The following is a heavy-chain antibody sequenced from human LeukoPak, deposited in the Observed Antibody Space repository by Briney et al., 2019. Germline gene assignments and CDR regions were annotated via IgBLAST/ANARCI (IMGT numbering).Heavy chain of an antibody. CDR2: INPNSGGT. CDR3: ARVDRSSSGPPGMDV. Sequence: ASVTVSCTASGYTFTGYYMHWVRQAPGQGLEWMGWINPNSGGTNYAQKFQGRVTMTRDTSISTAYMELSRLRSDDTAVYYCARVDRSSSGPPGMDVWGQGTTVTVSS. J-gene: IGHJ6*02. V-gene: IGHV1-2*02. D-gene: IGHD6-19*01. CDR1: GYTFTGYY.